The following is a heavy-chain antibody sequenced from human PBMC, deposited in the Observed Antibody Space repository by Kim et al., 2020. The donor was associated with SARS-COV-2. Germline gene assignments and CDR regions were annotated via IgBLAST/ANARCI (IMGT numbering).Heavy chain of an antibody. CDR1: GVTFSDHY. D-gene: IGHD3-16*02. J-gene: IGHJ4*02. CDR3: AREVYDSVWGSYRSFDY. Sequence: GGSLRLSCAASGVTFSDHYMGWVRQAPGKGLEWVGRTRNKANSYITEYAPSVKGRFTISRDDSKNSLYLQMNSLLTEDTAVYYCAREVYDSVWGSYRSFDYWGQGTLVTVSS. V-gene: IGHV3-72*01. CDR2: TRNKANSYIT.